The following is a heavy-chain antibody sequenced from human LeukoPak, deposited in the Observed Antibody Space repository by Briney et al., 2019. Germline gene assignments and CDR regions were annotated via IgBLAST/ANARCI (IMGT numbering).Heavy chain of an antibody. Sequence: PSETLSLTCSVSGYSISSAYYWGWIRQPPGKGLEWIGTMYHSGSTNYNPSLKSRVTISVDTSKNQFSLKVTSVTAADTAVYYCARHHGSYYLNFDYWGQGTLVTVSP. D-gene: IGHD3-10*01. CDR3: ARHHGSYYLNFDY. J-gene: IGHJ4*02. CDR2: MYHSGST. V-gene: IGHV4-38-2*02. CDR1: GYSISSAYY.